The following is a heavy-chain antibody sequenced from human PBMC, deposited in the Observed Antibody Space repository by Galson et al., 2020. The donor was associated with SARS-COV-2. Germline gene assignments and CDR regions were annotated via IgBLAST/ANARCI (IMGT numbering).Heavy chain of an antibody. Sequence: SLKISCAASGFTFDDYAMPWVRQAPGKGLEWVSGISWNSCKIAYADSVKGRFTISRDNAKNSLYLQMNSLRAEDTALYYCAKDVHSTSFSFDYWGQGTLVTVSS. CDR1: GFTFDDYA. CDR3: AKDVHSTSFSFDY. D-gene: IGHD6-13*01. J-gene: IGHJ4*02. V-gene: IGHV3-9*01. CDR2: ISWNSCKI.